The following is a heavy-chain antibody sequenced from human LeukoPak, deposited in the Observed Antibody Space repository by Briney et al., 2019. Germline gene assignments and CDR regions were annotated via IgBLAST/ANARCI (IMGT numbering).Heavy chain of an antibody. CDR3: SNAFDY. J-gene: IGHJ4*02. Sequence: PGGSLRLSCAASGFTFSSYGMHWVRQAPGKGLEWVAVISYDGSNKYYADSVKGRFTISRDNSKNTLYLQMNSLRAEDTAVYYCSNAFDYWGQGTLVTVSS. CDR2: ISYDGSNK. D-gene: IGHD4-11*01. CDR1: GFTFSSYG. V-gene: IGHV3-30*03.